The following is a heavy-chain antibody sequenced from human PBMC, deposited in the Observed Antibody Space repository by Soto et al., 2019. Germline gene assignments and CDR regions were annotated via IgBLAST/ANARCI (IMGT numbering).Heavy chain of an antibody. CDR2: INPNSGGT. CDR3: ARDAAADCSSTSCYPNWFDP. V-gene: IGHV1-2*02. D-gene: IGHD2-2*01. CDR1: GYTFTGYY. J-gene: IGHJ5*02. Sequence: ASVKVSCKASGYTFTGYYMHWVRQAPGQGLEWMGWINPNSGGTNYAQKFQGRVTMTRDTSISTAYMELSRLRSDDTAVYYCARDAAADCSSTSCYPNWFDPWGQGTLVTAPQ.